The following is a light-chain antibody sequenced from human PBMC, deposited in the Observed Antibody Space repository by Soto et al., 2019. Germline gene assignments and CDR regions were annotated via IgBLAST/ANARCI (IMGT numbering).Light chain of an antibody. CDR2: EDN. V-gene: IGLV3-1*01. CDR3: QAWDSSVV. CDR1: KLWGKY. Sequence: SYELTQPPSVSVSPGQTAIISCSGNKLWGKYVCWYQQRPGQSPVLVIYEDNKRPSGIPERFSGSNSGNTATLTISGTQSMDEADYYCQAWDSSVVFGGGTKVTVL. J-gene: IGLJ2*01.